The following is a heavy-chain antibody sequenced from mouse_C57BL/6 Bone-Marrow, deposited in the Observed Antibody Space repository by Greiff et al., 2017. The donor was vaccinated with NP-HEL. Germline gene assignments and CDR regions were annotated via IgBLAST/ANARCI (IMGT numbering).Heavy chain of an antibody. CDR3: ARNYYGSRCWYFDV. CDR2: IDPNSGGT. J-gene: IGHJ1*03. D-gene: IGHD1-1*01. Sequence: QVQLQQPGADLVKPGASVKLSCKASGYTFTSYWMHWVKQRPGRGLEWIGRIDPNSGGTKFNEKFKTKATLTVDKPSSTAYMQLSSLTSDDSAVYYCARNYYGSRCWYFDVWGTGTTVTVSS. CDR1: GYTFTSYW. V-gene: IGHV1-72*01.